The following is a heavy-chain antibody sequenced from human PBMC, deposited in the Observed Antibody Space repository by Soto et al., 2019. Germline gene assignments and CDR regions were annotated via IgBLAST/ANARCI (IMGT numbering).Heavy chain of an antibody. CDR2: ISAYNGNT. V-gene: IGHV1-18*01. D-gene: IGHD1-1*01. J-gene: IGHJ6*02. CDR3: AVGKENWNDFFYYYYYGMDV. CDR1: GYTFTSYG. Sequence: VKVSCKASGYTFTSYGISWVRQAPGQGLEWMGWISAYNGNTNYAQKLQGRVTMTTDTSTSTAYMELRSLRSDDTAVYYCAVGKENWNDFFYYYYYGMDVWGQGTTVTVS.